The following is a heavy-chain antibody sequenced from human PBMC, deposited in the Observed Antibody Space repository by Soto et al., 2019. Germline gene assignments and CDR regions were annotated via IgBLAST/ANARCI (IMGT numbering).Heavy chain of an antibody. J-gene: IGHJ4*02. CDR2: IYWDDDK. CDR1: GFSLTTSGVG. D-gene: IGHD5-18*01. CDR3: AHRRYMYGNCDHGYFDY. V-gene: IGHV2-5*02. Sequence: QITLKESGPTRVKPTQTLALTCTFSGFSLTTSGVGVGWIRKTPGKALEWLAVIYWDDDKRYSPSLKSRLTIPKDPSKNQVVLTMAYMDPVDTATYFCAHRRYMYGNCDHGYFDYWGQGTLVTVSS.